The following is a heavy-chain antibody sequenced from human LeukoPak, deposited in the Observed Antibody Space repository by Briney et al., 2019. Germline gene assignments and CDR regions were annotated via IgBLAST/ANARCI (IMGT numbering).Heavy chain of an antibody. CDR3: ARGRSRQQLVRGRWFDP. CDR1: GGSISSYY. Sequence: SETLSLTCTVSGGSISSYYWSWIRQPPGKGLEWIGEINHSGSTNYNPSLKSRVTISVDTSKNQFSLKLSSVTAADTAVYYCARGRSRQQLVRGRWFDPWGQGTLVTVSS. CDR2: INHSGST. J-gene: IGHJ5*02. D-gene: IGHD6-13*01. V-gene: IGHV4-34*01.